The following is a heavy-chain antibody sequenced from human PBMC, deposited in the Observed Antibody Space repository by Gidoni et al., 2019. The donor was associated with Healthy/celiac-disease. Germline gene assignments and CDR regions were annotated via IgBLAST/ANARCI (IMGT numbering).Heavy chain of an antibody. CDR3: ARDGVAVAGHWYFDL. J-gene: IGHJ2*01. Sequence: EVQLVESGGGLVQPGGSLRLSCAASGFTVSSNYMSWVRQAPGKGLEWGSVMYSGGSTYYADSVKGRFTISRDNSKNTLYLQMNSLRAEDTAVYYCARDGVAVAGHWYFDLWGRGTLVTVSS. CDR1: GFTVSSNY. V-gene: IGHV3-66*01. CDR2: MYSGGST. D-gene: IGHD6-19*01.